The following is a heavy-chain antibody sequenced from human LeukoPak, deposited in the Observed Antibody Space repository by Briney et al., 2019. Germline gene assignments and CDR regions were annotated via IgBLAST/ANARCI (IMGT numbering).Heavy chain of an antibody. D-gene: IGHD6-19*01. J-gene: IGHJ3*01. V-gene: IGHV1-2*02. Sequence: ASVRVSCKASEYTFSGHFIHWMRQAPGQGLEWVGWINPNSGGTNYAQKFQGRVTLTRDTSAGTAYMDLSSLRSDDTAVYYCAQSIAVPRVPTFDVWGQGTVVAVSS. CDR3: AQSIAVPRVPTFDV. CDR2: INPNSGGT. CDR1: EYTFSGHF.